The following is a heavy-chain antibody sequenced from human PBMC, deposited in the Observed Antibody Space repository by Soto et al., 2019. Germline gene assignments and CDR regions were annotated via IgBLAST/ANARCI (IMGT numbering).Heavy chain of an antibody. J-gene: IGHJ3*02. Sequence: GGSLRLSCAASGFTFSNAWMNWVRQAPGKGLEWVGRIKSKTDGGTTDYAASVKGRFTISRDDSKNTLYLQMNSLKTEDTAVYYCTTDSHVLRYFDWLSEHDAFDIWGQGTMVTVSS. D-gene: IGHD3-9*01. CDR3: TTDSHVLRYFDWLSEHDAFDI. CDR1: GFTFSNAW. V-gene: IGHV3-15*07. CDR2: IKSKTDGGTT.